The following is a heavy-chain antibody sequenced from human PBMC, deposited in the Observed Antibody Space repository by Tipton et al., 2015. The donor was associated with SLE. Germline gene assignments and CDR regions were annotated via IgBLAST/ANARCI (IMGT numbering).Heavy chain of an antibody. V-gene: IGHV4-38-2*02. J-gene: IGHJ5*02. CDR2: IYHSGST. CDR1: GYSISSGYY. D-gene: IGHD1-26*01. CDR3: ARESGDL. Sequence: TLSLTCTVSGYSISSGYYWGWIRQPPGKGLEWIGNIYHSGSTYYNPSLKSRVSISVDRSKNHLTLMLTSVTAADTAIYYCARESGDLWGQGTLVTVSS.